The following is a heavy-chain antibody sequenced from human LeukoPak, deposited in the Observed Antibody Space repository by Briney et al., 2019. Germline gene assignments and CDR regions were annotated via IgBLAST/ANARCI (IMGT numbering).Heavy chain of an antibody. CDR3: ATARDLTYYFDY. Sequence: ASVKVSCKVSGYTLTELSMHWVRQAPGKGLEWMEGFDPEDGETIYAQKFQGRVTMTEDTSTDTAYMELSSLRSEDTAVYYCATARDLTYYFDYWGQGTLVTVSS. V-gene: IGHV1-24*01. CDR1: GYTLTELS. J-gene: IGHJ4*02. CDR2: FDPEDGET.